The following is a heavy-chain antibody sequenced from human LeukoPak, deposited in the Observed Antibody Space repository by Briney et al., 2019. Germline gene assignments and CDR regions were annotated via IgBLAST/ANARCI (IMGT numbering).Heavy chain of an antibody. V-gene: IGHV4-4*07. CDR2: IYTSGST. D-gene: IGHD2-2*02. CDR3: ARGSDCSSTSCYMVTYENWFDP. J-gene: IGHJ5*02. Sequence: SETLSLTCTVSGGSISSYYWSWIRQPAGKGLEWIGRIYTSGSTNYNPSLKSRVTISVDTSKNQFSLKLSSVTAADTAVYYCARGSDCSSTSCYMVTYENWFDPWGQGTLVTVSS. CDR1: GGSISSYY.